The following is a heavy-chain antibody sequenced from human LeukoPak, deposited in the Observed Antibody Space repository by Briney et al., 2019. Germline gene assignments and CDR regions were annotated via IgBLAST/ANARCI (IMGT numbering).Heavy chain of an antibody. CDR1: GYTFTSYG. CDR3: ARDPSNTAMVTNFDY. J-gene: IGHJ4*02. V-gene: IGHV1-18*01. CDR2: ISAYNGNT. Sequence: ASVKVSCKASGYTFTSYGISWVRQAPGQGLEWMGWISAYNGNTNYAQKLQGRVTMTTDTSTSTAYMELRSLRSDDTAVYYCARDPSNTAMVTNFDYWGQGTLVTVSS. D-gene: IGHD5-18*01.